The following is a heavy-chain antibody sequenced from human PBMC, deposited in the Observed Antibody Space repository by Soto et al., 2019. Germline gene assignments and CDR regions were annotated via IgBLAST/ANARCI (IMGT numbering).Heavy chain of an antibody. CDR1: GFTFSSCT. Sequence: EVQLVESGGGLVKPGGSLRLSCAVSGFTFSSCTMNWVRQAPGKGLEWVSSISSSGSTYYADPVKGRFTISRDNAKNSLYLQMNSLRAEDTAVYYCAREVQPVVRREYDYWGQGTLVTVSS. CDR2: ISSSGST. CDR3: AREVQPVVRREYDY. J-gene: IGHJ4*02. V-gene: IGHV3-21*06. D-gene: IGHD1-1*01.